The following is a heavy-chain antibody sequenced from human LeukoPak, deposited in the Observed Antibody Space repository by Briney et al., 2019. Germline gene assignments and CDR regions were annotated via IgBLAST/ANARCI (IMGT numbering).Heavy chain of an antibody. CDR3: ARDNIGSHTPYYYGMDV. V-gene: IGHV6-1*01. Sequence: SQTLSLTCAISGDSVSSNSAAWNWIRQSPSRGLEWLGRTYYRSKWFNDYAVSVKSRITINPDTSKNQFSLQLNSVTPEDTAVYYCARDNIGSHTPYYYGMDVWGQGTTVTVSS. CDR2: TYYRSKWFN. D-gene: IGHD1-26*01. J-gene: IGHJ6*02. CDR1: GDSVSSNSAA.